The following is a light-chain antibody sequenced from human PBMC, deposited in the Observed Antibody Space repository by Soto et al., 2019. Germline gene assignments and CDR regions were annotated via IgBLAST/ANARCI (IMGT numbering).Light chain of an antibody. V-gene: IGKV4-1*01. CDR2: WAS. J-gene: IGKJ2*01. CDR3: QQCYSSPYT. Sequence: DIVMTQSPDSLAVSLGERATINCKSSQSFLSSSNNKNYLAWYQQKPGQPPKLLIYWASTREFGVPDRFSGSGSGTDFTLTISSLQAEDVAVYYCQQCYSSPYTFGQGTKLEIK. CDR1: QSFLSSSNNKNY.